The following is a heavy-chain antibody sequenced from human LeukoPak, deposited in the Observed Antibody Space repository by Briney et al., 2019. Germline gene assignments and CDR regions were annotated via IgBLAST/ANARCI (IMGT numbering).Heavy chain of an antibody. V-gene: IGHV3-23*01. CDR1: GFTFSSYA. D-gene: IGHD2-15*01. Sequence: GGSLRLSCAASGFTFSSYAMSWVRQAPGKGLEWVSAISGSGGSTYYADSVKGRFTISRDNSKNTLYLQMNSLRAEDTAVYYCAKPREVCVVVVAATFDYWGQGTLVTVSS. CDR2: ISGSGGST. CDR3: AKPREVCVVVVAATFDY. J-gene: IGHJ4*02.